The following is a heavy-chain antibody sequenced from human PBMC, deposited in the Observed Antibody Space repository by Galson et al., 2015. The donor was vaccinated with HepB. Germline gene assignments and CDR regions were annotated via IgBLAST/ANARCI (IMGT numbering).Heavy chain of an antibody. Sequence: SLRLSCAASGFTFSSYGMHWVRQAPGKGLEWVAVIWNGGSNKYYADSVKGRFTISRDNSKNTLYLQMNSLRAEDTAVYYCAFSGSYYDGSYFDYWGQGTLVTVSS. CDR3: AFSGSYYDGSYFDY. CDR1: GFTFSSYG. V-gene: IGHV3-33*01. J-gene: IGHJ4*02. D-gene: IGHD1-26*01. CDR2: IWNGGSNK.